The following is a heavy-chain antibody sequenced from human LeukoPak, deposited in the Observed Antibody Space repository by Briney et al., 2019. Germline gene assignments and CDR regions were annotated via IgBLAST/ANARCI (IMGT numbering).Heavy chain of an antibody. CDR2: IKQDGSEK. J-gene: IGHJ4*02. D-gene: IGHD3-3*01. V-gene: IGHV3-7*01. Sequence: GGSLRLSCAASGFTFSSYWMTWVRQAPGKGLEWVANIKQDGSEKSYVDSVKGRFTISRDNSKNTLYLQMNSLRAEDTAVYYCAKAFAGRKRFLEWLFPTYYFDYWGQGTLVTVSS. CDR3: AKAFAGRKRFLEWLFPTYYFDY. CDR1: GFTFSSYW.